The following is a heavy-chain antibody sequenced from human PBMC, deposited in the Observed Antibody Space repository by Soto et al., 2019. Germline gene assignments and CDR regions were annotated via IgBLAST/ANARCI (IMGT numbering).Heavy chain of an antibody. CDR1: GYTFTSYG. Sequence: GASVKVSCKASGYTFTSYGISWVRQAPGQGLEWMGWISAYNGNTNYAQKLQGRVTMTTDTSTSTAYMELRSLRSDDTAVYYCAREGFGYCSSTSCSHYYYYGMDVWGQGTTVTVSS. CDR3: AREGFGYCSSTSCSHYYYYGMDV. J-gene: IGHJ6*02. D-gene: IGHD2-2*03. V-gene: IGHV1-18*01. CDR2: ISAYNGNT.